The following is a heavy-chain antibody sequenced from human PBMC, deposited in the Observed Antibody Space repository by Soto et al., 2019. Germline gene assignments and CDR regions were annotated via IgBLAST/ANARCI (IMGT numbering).Heavy chain of an antibody. CDR3: AKEVWSGPMDV. CDR2: ISYEDK. CDR1: GFTFSSYG. Sequence: QVQLVESGGGVVQPGSSLRLSGAASGFTFSSYGMHWVRQAPGKGLEWVAVISYEDKNYADSVKGRFTISRDNSKNTQYLQMNSLRAEDTAVYYCAKEVWSGPMDVWGQGTTVTVSS. J-gene: IGHJ6*02. V-gene: IGHV3-30*18. D-gene: IGHD3-3*01.